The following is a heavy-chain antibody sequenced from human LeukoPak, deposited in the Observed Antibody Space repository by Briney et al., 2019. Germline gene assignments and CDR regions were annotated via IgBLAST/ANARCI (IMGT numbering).Heavy chain of an antibody. Sequence: GGSLRLSCAASGFTFSDYSMNWVRQAPGKGLEWVSSISSSSDYIYYADSVEGRFTISRDNAKNSLYLQMHSLRAEDTAVYYCASAIARTGYYFYYMDVWGKGTTVTVSS. D-gene: IGHD6-13*01. CDR2: ISSSSDYI. CDR3: ASAIARTGYYFYYMDV. CDR1: GFTFSDYS. J-gene: IGHJ6*03. V-gene: IGHV3-21*01.